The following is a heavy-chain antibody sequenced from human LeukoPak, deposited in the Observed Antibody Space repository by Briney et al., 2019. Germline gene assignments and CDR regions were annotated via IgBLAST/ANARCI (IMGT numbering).Heavy chain of an antibody. D-gene: IGHD5-18*01. CDR3: ARVLGYSYGYIDY. V-gene: IGHV4-61*01. Sequence: PSETLSLTCTVSGGSDSSGSYYWSWIRQPPGKGLEWIGYIYYSGSTNYNPSLKSRVTISVDTSKNQFSLKLSSVTAADTAVYYCARVLGYSYGYIDYWGQGTLVTVSS. CDR1: GGSDSSGSYY. CDR2: IYYSGST. J-gene: IGHJ4*02.